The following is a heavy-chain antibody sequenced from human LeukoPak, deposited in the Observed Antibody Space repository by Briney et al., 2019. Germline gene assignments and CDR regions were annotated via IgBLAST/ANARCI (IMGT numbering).Heavy chain of an antibody. V-gene: IGHV3-53*01. D-gene: IGHD4-17*01. CDR1: GLTVSSRY. CDR2: IYGGQST. CDR3: HRDGY. J-gene: IGHJ4*02. Sequence: PGGSLRLFCAASGLTVSSRYMSWGRQAPGKGLEWVSVIYGGQSTYYADSVKGRFTIATDNSKNTLDLQMNSLRVEDTAVYYCHRDGYWGQGTPVTVSS.